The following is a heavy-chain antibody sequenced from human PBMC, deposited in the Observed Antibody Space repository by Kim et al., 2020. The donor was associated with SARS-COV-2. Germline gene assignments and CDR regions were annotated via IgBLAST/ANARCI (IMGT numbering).Heavy chain of an antibody. Sequence: GGSLRLSCAASGFTFDDYAMHWVRQAPGKGLEWVSGISWNSGSIGYADSVKGRFTISRDNAKNSLYLQMNSLRAEDTALYYCAKGAEYNWNYGNFDYWG. V-gene: IGHV3-9*01. D-gene: IGHD1-7*01. CDR3: AKGAEYNWNYGNFDY. CDR2: ISWNSGSI. CDR1: GFTFDDYA. J-gene: IGHJ4*01.